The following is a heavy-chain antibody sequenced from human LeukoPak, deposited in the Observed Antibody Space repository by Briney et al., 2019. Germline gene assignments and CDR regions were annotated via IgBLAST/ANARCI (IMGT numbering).Heavy chain of an antibody. CDR1: GFTFSSYW. Sequence: GSLRLSCAASGFTFSSYWMHWVRQAPGKGLEWIGYIYYSGSTNYNPSLKSRGTISVDTSKNQFSLKRSSVTAADTAVYYCARRGPTYYYDSSGYYPNWFDPWGQGTLVTVSS. V-gene: IGHV4-59*12. J-gene: IGHJ5*02. D-gene: IGHD3-22*01. CDR2: IYYSGST. CDR3: ARRGPTYYYDSSGYYPNWFDP.